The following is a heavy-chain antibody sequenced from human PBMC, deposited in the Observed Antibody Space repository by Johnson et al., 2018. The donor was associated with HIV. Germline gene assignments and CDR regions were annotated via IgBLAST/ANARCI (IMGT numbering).Heavy chain of an antibody. CDR1: GFTFDDYG. CDR3: AKEGRDCTGGVCYSFAFDI. J-gene: IGHJ3*02. CDR2: INWNGGST. V-gene: IGHV3-20*04. Sequence: VQLMESGGGVVRPGGSLRLSCAASGFTFDDYGMSWVRQAPGKGLEWVSGINWNGGSTGYADSVKGRFTISRDNSKNTLYLQMNSLRVEDTAVYYCAKEGRDCTGGVCYSFAFDIWGQGTMVTVSS. D-gene: IGHD2-8*02.